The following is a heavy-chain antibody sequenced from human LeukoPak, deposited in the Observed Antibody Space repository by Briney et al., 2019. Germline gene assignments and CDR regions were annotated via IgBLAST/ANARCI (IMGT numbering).Heavy chain of an antibody. CDR2: INPSGGST. D-gene: IGHD6-6*01. CDR3: ARDCGSEYSSSSHGMDV. V-gene: IGHV1-46*01. J-gene: IGHJ6*02. CDR1: GYTFTSYY. Sequence: ASVKVSCKASGYTFTSYYMHWVRQAPGQGLEWMGIINPSGGSTSYAQKFRGRVTMTRDTSTSTVYMELSSLRSEDTAVYYCARDCGSEYSSSSHGMDVWGQGTTVTVSS.